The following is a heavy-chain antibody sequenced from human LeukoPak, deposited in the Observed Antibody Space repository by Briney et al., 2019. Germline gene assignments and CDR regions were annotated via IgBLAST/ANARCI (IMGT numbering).Heavy chain of an antibody. CDR3: ARVGWLRPYFDY. D-gene: IGHD5-24*01. CDR2: IYSGGST. J-gene: IGHJ4*02. V-gene: IGHV3-53*01. CDR1: GFTVSSNY. Sequence: PGGSLRLSCAASGFTVSSNYMSWVRQAPGRGLEWVSVIYSGGSTYYADSVKGRFTISRDNSKNTLYLQMNSLRAEDTAVYYCARVGWLRPYFDYWGQGTLVTVSS.